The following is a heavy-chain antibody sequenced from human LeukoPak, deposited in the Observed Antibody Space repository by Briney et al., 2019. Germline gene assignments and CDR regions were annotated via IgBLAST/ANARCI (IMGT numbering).Heavy chain of an antibody. CDR1: GGTFSSYA. V-gene: IGHV1-69*04. D-gene: IGHD6-13*01. CDR2: IIPILGIA. J-gene: IGHJ5*02. CDR3: ARDSGSTDPNWFDP. Sequence: SVKVSCKASGGTFSSYAISWVRQAPGQGLEWMGRIIPILGIANYAQKFQGRVTITADKSTSTAYMELSSLRSEDTAVYYCARDSGSTDPNWFDPWGQGTLVTVSS.